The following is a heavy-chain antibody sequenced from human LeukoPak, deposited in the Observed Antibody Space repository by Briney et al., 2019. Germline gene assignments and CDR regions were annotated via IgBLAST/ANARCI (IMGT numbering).Heavy chain of an antibody. CDR3: ARPYSSSSYYYGMDV. Sequence: ASVKASCKASGYTFTSYYMHWVRQAPGQGLEWMGIINPSGGSTSYAQKFQGRVSMTRDTSTSTVYMELSSLRSEDTAVYYCARPYSSSSYYYGMDVWGQGTTVTVSS. V-gene: IGHV1-46*01. J-gene: IGHJ6*02. D-gene: IGHD6-6*01. CDR1: GYTFTSYY. CDR2: INPSGGST.